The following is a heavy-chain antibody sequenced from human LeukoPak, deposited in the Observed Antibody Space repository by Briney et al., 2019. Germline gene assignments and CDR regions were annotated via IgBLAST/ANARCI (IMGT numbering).Heavy chain of an antibody. CDR2: INPNSGGT. J-gene: IGHJ4*02. Sequence: AASVKVSCKASGYTFTSYGISWVRQAPGQGLEWMGWINPNSGGTNYAQKFQGRVTMTRDTSISTAYMELSRLRSDDTAVYYCARDPIMITFGGVIVTEDYWGQGTLVTVSS. V-gene: IGHV1-2*02. CDR1: GYTFTSYG. D-gene: IGHD3-16*02. CDR3: ARDPIMITFGGVIVTEDY.